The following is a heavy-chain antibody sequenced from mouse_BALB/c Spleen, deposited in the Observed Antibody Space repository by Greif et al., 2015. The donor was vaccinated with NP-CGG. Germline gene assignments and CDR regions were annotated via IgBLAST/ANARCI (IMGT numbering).Heavy chain of an antibody. D-gene: IGHD1-1*01. CDR3: ARGDYYGSRFDV. J-gene: IGHJ1*01. V-gene: IGHV5-17*02. CDR1: GFTFSSFG. CDR2: ISSGSSTI. Sequence: EVQLVESGGGLVQPGGSRKLSCAASGFTFSSFGMHWVRQAPEKGLEWVAYISSGSSTIYYADTVKGRFTISRDNPKNTLFLQMTSLRSEDTAMYYCARGDYYGSRFDVWGAGTTVPVSS.